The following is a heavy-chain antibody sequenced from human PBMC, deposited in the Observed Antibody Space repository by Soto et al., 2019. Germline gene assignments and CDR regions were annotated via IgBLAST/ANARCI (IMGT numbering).Heavy chain of an antibody. CDR2: ICISSSSI. J-gene: IGHJ4*02. Sequence: GGSLRLSCAASGFTFSSYCMSRVRQAPGKGLEWVSFICISSSSIYYADSVKGRFTISRDNAQNSLYLQMNSLRAEDTAVYYCARDSPPIEYWGQGTLVTVSS. CDR1: GFTFSSYC. CDR3: ARDSPPIEY. V-gene: IGHV3-48*01.